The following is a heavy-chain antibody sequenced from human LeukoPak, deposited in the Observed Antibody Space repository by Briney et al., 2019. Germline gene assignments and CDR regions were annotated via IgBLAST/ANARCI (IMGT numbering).Heavy chain of an antibody. V-gene: IGHV1-2*02. CDR3: ATSGFSGRLFDY. D-gene: IGHD1-26*01. CDR2: INPNSGGT. Sequence: ASVKVSCKASGYTFTGYYMHWVRQAPGQGLEWMGWINPNSGGTNYAQKFQGRVTMTRDTSISIAYMELSRLRSDDTAVYYCATSGFSGRLFDYWGQGTLVTVSS. J-gene: IGHJ4*02. CDR1: GYTFTGYY.